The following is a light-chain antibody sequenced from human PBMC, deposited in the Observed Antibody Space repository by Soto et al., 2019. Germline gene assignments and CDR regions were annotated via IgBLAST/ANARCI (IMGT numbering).Light chain of an antibody. V-gene: IGKV3-20*01. CDR2: GAV. Sequence: EIVLTQSPGTLSLSPGQRATLSCRASQNIRSNYVAWFQQTPGQAPRLLIYGAVNKDSGIPDRFSGSGSGTEFTLTISSLEPEDFVVYYCQQYHSPPLTFGQGTKVEI. J-gene: IGKJ1*01. CDR1: QNIRSNY. CDR3: QQYHSPPLT.